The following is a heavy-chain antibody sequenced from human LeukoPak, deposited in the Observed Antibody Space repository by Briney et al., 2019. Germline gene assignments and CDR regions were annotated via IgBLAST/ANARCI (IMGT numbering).Heavy chain of an antibody. Sequence: GGSLRLSCAASGFTFSSYAMSWVRHAPGKGLEWVSAISGSGGSTYYADSVKGRFTISRDNSKNTLYLQMNSLRAEDTAVYYCAKDPSWNYYYYYMDVWGKGTTVTVSS. CDR2: ISGSGGST. CDR3: AKDPSWNYYYYYMDV. J-gene: IGHJ6*03. D-gene: IGHD2-15*01. CDR1: GFTFSSYA. V-gene: IGHV3-23*01.